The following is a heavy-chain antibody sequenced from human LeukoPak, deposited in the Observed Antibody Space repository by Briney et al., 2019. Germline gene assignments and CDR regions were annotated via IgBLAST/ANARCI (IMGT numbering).Heavy chain of an antibody. CDR1: GYTFTGYY. Sequence: ASVKVSCKASGYTFTGYYMHWVRQAPGQGLEWMGWINPNSGGTNYAQKFQGRVTMTRDTSISTAYMELSRLRSDDRAVYYCARESVDTAMAHPYYFDYWGQGTLVTVSS. D-gene: IGHD5-18*01. CDR2: INPNSGGT. V-gene: IGHV1-2*02. CDR3: ARESVDTAMAHPYYFDY. J-gene: IGHJ4*02.